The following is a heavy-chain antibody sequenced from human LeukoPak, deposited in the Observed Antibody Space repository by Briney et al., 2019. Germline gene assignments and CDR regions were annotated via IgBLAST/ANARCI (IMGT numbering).Heavy chain of an antibody. CDR2: IWYDGSNK. CDR1: GFTFNSYN. J-gene: IGHJ4*02. Sequence: GGSLRLSCAASGFTFNSYNMNWVRQAPGKGLEWVAVIWYDGSNKDYADSVKGRFTVSRDNSRNTLFLQMNSLRVEDTAVYYCATDRATQYFDYWGQGTLVSVPS. D-gene: IGHD2-15*01. V-gene: IGHV3-33*08. CDR3: ATDRATQYFDY.